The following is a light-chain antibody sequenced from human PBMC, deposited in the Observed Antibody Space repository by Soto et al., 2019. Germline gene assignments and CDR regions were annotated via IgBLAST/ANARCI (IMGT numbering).Light chain of an antibody. Sequence: IQMSQSPSSLSASVGDRITITCRASQTISTYLNWYQQKPGKAPNLLIYAASSLQSGVPSRFSGSGSGTDFTLTISSLQPEDFATYYCQQSYSMPRTFGQGTKVEIK. CDR3: QQSYSMPRT. CDR2: AAS. V-gene: IGKV1-39*01. J-gene: IGKJ1*01. CDR1: QTISTY.